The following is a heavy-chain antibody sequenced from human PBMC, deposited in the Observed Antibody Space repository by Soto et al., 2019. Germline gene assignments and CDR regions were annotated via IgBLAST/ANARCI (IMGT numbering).Heavy chain of an antibody. V-gene: IGHV3-21*01. CDR1: GFTFSSYS. D-gene: IGHD2-2*01. Sequence: GSLILFCEASGFTFSSYSMNLVRQAPGKGLEWVSSISSSSSYIYYADSVKGRFTISRDNAKNSLYLQMNSLRAEDTAVYYCATVVPAAISDYYYYGMDVWGQGTTVTVT. J-gene: IGHJ6*02. CDR2: ISSSSSYI. CDR3: ATVVPAAISDYYYYGMDV.